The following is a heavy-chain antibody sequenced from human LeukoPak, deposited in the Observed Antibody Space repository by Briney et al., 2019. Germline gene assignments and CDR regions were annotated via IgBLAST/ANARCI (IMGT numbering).Heavy chain of an antibody. D-gene: IGHD5-18*01. CDR3: AKDYYKGHSYGYEWELFFDY. J-gene: IGHJ4*02. CDR1: GFTFSSYA. CDR2: ISGSGGST. V-gene: IGHV3-23*01. Sequence: GGSLRLSCAASGFTFSSYAMSWVRQAPGQGLEWVSAISGSGGSTYYADSVKGRFTISRDNSKNTPYLQLNSLRAEDTAVYYCAKDYYKGHSYGYEWELFFDYWGQGTLVTVSS.